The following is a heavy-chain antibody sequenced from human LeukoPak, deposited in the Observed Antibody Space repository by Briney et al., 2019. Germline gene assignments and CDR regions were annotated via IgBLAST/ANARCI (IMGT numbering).Heavy chain of an antibody. J-gene: IGHJ4*02. CDR1: GFTVSSYG. V-gene: IGHV3-23*01. CDR2: ISGSGGST. CDR3: ARDVQWELLGGSFDY. Sequence: PGGSLRLSCAASGFTVSSYGMSWVRQAPGKGLEWVSAISGSGGSTYYADSVKGRFTISRDKSKNTLYLQMNSLRAEDTALYYCARDVQWELLGGSFDYWGQGTLVTVSS. D-gene: IGHD1-26*01.